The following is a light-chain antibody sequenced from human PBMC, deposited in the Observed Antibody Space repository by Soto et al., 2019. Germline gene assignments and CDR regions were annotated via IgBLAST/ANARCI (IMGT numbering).Light chain of an antibody. CDR1: SRDVGGYHF. Sequence: QSALTQPRSVSGSPGQSVSISCTGTSRDVGGYHFVSWYQHHPGKAPKLIISDDNKRPSGVSNRFSGSKSGNTASLTISGLQAEDEADFYCCSYAGYNTLVFGGGTKLTVL. J-gene: IGLJ2*01. V-gene: IGLV2-11*01. CDR3: CSYAGYNTLV. CDR2: DDN.